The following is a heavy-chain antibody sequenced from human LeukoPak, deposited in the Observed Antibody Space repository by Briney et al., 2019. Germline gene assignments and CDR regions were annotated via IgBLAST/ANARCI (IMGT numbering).Heavy chain of an antibody. CDR1: GGSISSYY. Sequence: SETLSLTCTVSGGSISSYYWSWIRQPPGKGLEWIGYIYYSGSTNYNPSLKSRVTISVDTSKNRFSLKLSSVTAADTAVYYCARVDPDSSSTLEVFDYWGQGTLVTVSS. J-gene: IGHJ4*02. CDR3: ARVDPDSSSTLEVFDY. D-gene: IGHD6-6*01. CDR2: IYYSGST. V-gene: IGHV4-59*01.